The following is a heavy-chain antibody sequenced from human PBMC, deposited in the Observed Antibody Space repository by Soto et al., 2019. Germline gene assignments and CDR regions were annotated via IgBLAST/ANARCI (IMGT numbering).Heavy chain of an antibody. CDR1: GYIFSNYE. J-gene: IGHJ4*02. D-gene: IGHD3-3*01. CDR3: ARRQGTISSCGVVTEDDD. Sequence: QVQLVQSGAEMKKPGASVKVSCKASGYIFSNYEISWVRQAPGQGLEWMGWISPNNGDTNYAQKFQGRVTMTTDTSTCAAYMEMRCLKSDDTATYHCARRQGTISSCGVVTEDDDGGQGTMVTVSS. V-gene: IGHV1-18*01. CDR2: ISPNNGDT.